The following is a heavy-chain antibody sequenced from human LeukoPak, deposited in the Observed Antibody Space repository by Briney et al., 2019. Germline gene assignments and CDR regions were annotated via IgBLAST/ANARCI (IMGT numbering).Heavy chain of an antibody. D-gene: IGHD6-13*01. J-gene: IGHJ4*02. Sequence: PGGSLRFSCAASGFTFSNYAMSWVRQAPGKGLEWVSGINDSGGSTYYADSVKGRFTISRDNSKNTLYLQMNSLRAEDTAVYHCARVRESSSWYLGYWGQGTLVTVSS. V-gene: IGHV3-23*01. CDR2: INDSGGST. CDR1: GFTFSNYA. CDR3: ARVRESSSWYLGY.